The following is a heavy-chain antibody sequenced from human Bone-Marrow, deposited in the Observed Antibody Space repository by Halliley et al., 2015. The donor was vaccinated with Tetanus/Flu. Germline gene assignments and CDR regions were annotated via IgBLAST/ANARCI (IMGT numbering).Heavy chain of an antibody. J-gene: IGHJ4*02. CDR1: RFTFSNYA. Sequence: SLRLSCAASRFTFSNYAMSWVRQAPGKGLEWVSDISDSGDRTHYADSVKGRFTISRDNSKNTLYLQMNSLRAEDTAVYYCAKGVPRHFDSWGRGTLVPVS. D-gene: IGHD3-10*01. CDR2: ISDSGDRT. V-gene: IGHV3-23*01. CDR3: AKGVPRHFDS.